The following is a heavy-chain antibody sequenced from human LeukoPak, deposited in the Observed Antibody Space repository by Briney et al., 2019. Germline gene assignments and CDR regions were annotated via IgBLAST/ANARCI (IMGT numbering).Heavy chain of an antibody. CDR3: ARGEGFSFGYFNV. D-gene: IGHD5-18*01. Sequence: ASVKVSCKASGGTLNSYAFSWVRQAPGQGLEWMGGTIAIFGTPNYAQRFQDRVSITKDESTNTVYMELSNLRSDDTAVYYCARGEGFSFGYFNVWGQGTLVTVSS. CDR1: GGTLNSYA. J-gene: IGHJ4*01. CDR2: TIAIFGTP. V-gene: IGHV1-69*05.